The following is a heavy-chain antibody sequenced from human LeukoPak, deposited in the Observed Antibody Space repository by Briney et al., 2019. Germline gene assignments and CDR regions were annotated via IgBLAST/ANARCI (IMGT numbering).Heavy chain of an antibody. CDR3: ARDRDLYQLVGLWFDH. J-gene: IGHJ5*02. V-gene: IGHV3-7*03. CDR2: IKQDGSEK. D-gene: IGHD2-2*01. Sequence: GGSLRLSCAASGFTFSSYWMSWVRQAPGKGLEWVANIKQDGSEKYYVDSVKGRFTISRDNAKNSLYLQMNSLRAEDTAVYYCARDRDLYQLVGLWFDHWGQGTRVTVSS. CDR1: GFTFSSYW.